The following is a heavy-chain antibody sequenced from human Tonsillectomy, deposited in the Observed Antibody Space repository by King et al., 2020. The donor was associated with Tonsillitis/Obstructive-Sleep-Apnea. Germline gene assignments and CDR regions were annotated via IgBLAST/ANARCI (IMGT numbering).Heavy chain of an antibody. CDR1: GFTFSTYG. CDR3: AKGVQQLVPDPYYYYYYGMDV. Sequence: VQLVESGGGVVQPGRSLRLSCVASGFTFSTYGMHWVRQAPGKGLEWVALISYDGTNKYSADSVKGRFTISRDNSKNTLYLQMNSLRVEDTAVYYCAKGVQQLVPDPYYYYYYGMDVWGQGTTVTVSS. D-gene: IGHD6-6*01. J-gene: IGHJ6*02. V-gene: IGHV3-30*18. CDR2: ISYDGTNK.